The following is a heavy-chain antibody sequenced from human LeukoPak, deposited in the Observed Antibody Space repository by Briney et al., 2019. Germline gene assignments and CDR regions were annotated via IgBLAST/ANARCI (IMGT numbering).Heavy chain of an antibody. CDR2: ISSSGSTI. Sequence: GGSLRLSCAASGFTFSDDYMSWIRQAPGEGLEWVSYISSSGSTIYYADSVKGRFTISRDNAKNSLYLQKNSLRAEDTAVYYCARDTYYYDSSGYSWGQGTLVTVSS. CDR1: GFTFSDDY. V-gene: IGHV3-11*01. J-gene: IGHJ5*02. D-gene: IGHD3-22*01. CDR3: ARDTYYYDSSGYS.